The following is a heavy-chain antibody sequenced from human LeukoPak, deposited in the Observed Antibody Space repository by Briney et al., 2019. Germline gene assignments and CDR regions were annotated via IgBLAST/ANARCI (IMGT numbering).Heavy chain of an antibody. Sequence: GGSLRLSCAASGFTFNKYAMSWVRQAPGKGLKWVSAISDNGGDRKYADSVKGRFTISRDNSKNTLYLQMNSLRAEDTAIYYCGRDWKLDYWGQGTLVTVSS. CDR2: ISDNGGDR. CDR1: GFTFNKYA. V-gene: IGHV3-23*01. CDR3: GRDWKLDY. D-gene: IGHD1-1*01. J-gene: IGHJ4*02.